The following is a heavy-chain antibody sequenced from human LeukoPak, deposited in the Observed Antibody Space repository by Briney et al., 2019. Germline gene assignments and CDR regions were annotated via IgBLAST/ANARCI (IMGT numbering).Heavy chain of an antibody. V-gene: IGHV6-1*01. CDR2: TYYRSKWNN. CDR3: ARLVGASWFDS. Sequence: SQTLSLTCAISGDSVSSNSATWTWLRQSPSRGLEWLGRTYYRSKWNNDYAVSMKSRITINPDTSKNQFSLQLNSVTPEDTAVYYCARLVGASWFDSWGQGTLVTVSS. J-gene: IGHJ5*01. CDR1: GDSVSSNSAT. D-gene: IGHD1-26*01.